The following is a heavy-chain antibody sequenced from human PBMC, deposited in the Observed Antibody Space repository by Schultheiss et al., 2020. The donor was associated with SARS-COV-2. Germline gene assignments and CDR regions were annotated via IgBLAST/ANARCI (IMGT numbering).Heavy chain of an antibody. CDR3: ARVRYDSSGYYWAYLDY. V-gene: IGHV3-64*01. CDR2: ISSNGGST. J-gene: IGHJ4*02. CDR1: GFTFSSYA. D-gene: IGHD3-22*01. Sequence: GESLKISCAASGFTFSSYAMHWVRQAPGKGLEYVSAISSNGGSTYYANSVKGRFTISRDNSKNTLYLQMGSLRAEDMAVYYCARVRYDSSGYYWAYLDYWGRGTLVTVSS.